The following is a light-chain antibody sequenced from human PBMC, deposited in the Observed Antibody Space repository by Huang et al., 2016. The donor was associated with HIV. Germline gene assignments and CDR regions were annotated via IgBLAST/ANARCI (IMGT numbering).Light chain of an antibody. J-gene: IGKJ2*01. V-gene: IGKV3-15*01. CDR2: AAS. Sequence: VMMSQSPATLAASPGERVTLSCGASQSVNTNLAWYQQKPGPPTRLLIYAASTRATGVPARFAGSGSGTELTLTIESLQSDDFAVYYCQQYNKWPPEYTFGQGTRLEIK. CDR3: QQYNKWPPEYT. CDR1: QSVNTN.